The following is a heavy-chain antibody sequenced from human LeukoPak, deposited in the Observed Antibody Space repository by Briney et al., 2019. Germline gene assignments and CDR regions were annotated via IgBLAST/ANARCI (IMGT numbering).Heavy chain of an antibody. D-gene: IGHD3-10*01. CDR1: GFTVSSNY. CDR3: ARDQYSYGSGTYSSADV. CDR2: IYSGGST. Sequence: PGGSLRLSCAASGFTVSSNYMSWVRQAPGKGLEWVSVIYSGGSTYYADSVKGRFTISGDSSKNTLYLQMNSLRAEDTAVYYCARDQYSYGSGTYSSADVWGQGTTVTVSS. J-gene: IGHJ6*02. V-gene: IGHV3-53*01.